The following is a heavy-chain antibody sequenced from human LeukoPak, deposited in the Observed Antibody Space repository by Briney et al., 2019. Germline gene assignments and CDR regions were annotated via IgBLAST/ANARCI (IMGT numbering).Heavy chain of an antibody. D-gene: IGHD5-24*01. V-gene: IGHV4-30-2*01. CDR1: GGSISSGGYS. CDR2: IYHSGST. Sequence: SQTLSLTCAVSGGSISSGGYSWSWIRQPPGKGLEWIGYIYHSGSTYYNPSLKSRVTISVDRSKNQFSLKLSSVTAADTAEYYCARGPYGYNPFDYWGQGTLVTVSS. J-gene: IGHJ4*02. CDR3: ARGPYGYNPFDY.